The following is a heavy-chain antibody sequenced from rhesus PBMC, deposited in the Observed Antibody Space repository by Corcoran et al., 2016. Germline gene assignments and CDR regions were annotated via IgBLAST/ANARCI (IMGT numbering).Heavy chain of an antibody. J-gene: IGHJ4*01. V-gene: IGHV4-160*01. CDR3: VRATGTTSSYYFDS. Sequence: QVQLQGSGPGLVKPSETLSVTCTVSGDSITDTDYWNFIRQAPGRGLEWVGRVYVPQGIPVSNPSRSLRVTLSSDPSSSQFSLSLTSVSAADTAIYYCVRATGTTSSYYFDSWGQGVLVTVSS. D-gene: IGHD1-44*01. CDR2: VYVPQGIP. CDR1: GDSITDTDY.